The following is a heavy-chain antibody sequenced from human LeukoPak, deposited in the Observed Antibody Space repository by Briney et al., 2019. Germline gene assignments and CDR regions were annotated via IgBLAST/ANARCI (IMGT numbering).Heavy chain of an antibody. V-gene: IGHV3-23*01. J-gene: IGHJ4*02. D-gene: IGHD5-18*01. Sequence: GGTLRLSCVASGFTFSNYGMNWVRQAPGKGLEWVSGIVGSGVTTYYADSVKGRFTISRDNSKNTLYLHMKGLRVEDTAIYYCARDERWMQFNYWGQGTLVTVSS. CDR2: IVGSGVTT. CDR1: GFTFSNYG. CDR3: ARDERWMQFNY.